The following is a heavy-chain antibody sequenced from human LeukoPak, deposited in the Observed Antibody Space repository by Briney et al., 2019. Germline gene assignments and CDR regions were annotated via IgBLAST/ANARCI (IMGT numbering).Heavy chain of an antibody. CDR3: ARWGPNAFDI. CDR1: GGSISSYY. D-gene: IGHD3-16*01. Sequence: SETLSLACTVSGGSISSYYWSWIRQPPGKGLEWIGYIYYSGSTKYNPSLKSRVTISVDTSKTQFSLKLSSVTAADTAVYYCARWGPNAFDIWGQGTMVTVSS. V-gene: IGHV4-59*01. CDR2: IYYSGST. J-gene: IGHJ3*02.